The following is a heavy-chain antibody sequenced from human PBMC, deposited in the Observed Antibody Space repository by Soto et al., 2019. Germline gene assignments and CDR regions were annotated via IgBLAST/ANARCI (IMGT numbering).Heavy chain of an antibody. Sequence: GGSLRLSCAASGFTFSNAWMSWVRQAPGKGLEWVGRIKSKTDGGTTDYAAPVKGRFTISRDDSKNTLYLQMNSLKTEDTAVYYCTTDLVEMATITSFDYGGQGTLVTVSS. D-gene: IGHD5-12*01. CDR3: TTDLVEMATITSFDY. CDR2: IKSKTDGGTT. V-gene: IGHV3-15*01. J-gene: IGHJ4*02. CDR1: GFTFSNAW.